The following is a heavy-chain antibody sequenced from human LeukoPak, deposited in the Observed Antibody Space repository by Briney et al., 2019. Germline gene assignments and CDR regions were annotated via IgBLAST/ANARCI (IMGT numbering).Heavy chain of an antibody. CDR1: GDSVSSNSAA. J-gene: IGHJ6*02. CDR2: TYYRSKWYN. Sequence: SQTLSLTCAISGDSVSSNSAAWNWTRQSPSRGLEWLGRTYYRSKWYNDYAVSVKSRITINPDTSKNQFSLQLNSVTPEDTAVYYCASDPYSSGWYAENYYYYYGMDVWGQGTTVTVSS. D-gene: IGHD6-19*01. V-gene: IGHV6-1*01. CDR3: ASDPYSSGWYAENYYYYYGMDV.